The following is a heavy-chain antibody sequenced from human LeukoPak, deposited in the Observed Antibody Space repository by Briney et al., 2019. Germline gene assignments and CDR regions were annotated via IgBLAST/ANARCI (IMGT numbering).Heavy chain of an antibody. J-gene: IGHJ4*02. D-gene: IGHD4-11*01. CDR2: ISYDGSVK. V-gene: IGHV3-30*04. CDR3: AKDLRMTTVTYFDY. CDR1: GFNFSSYA. Sequence: GGSLRLSCAASGFNFSSYAMHWVRQAPGKGLQWVAVISYDGSVKHYADSVKGRLTTSRDNPKNTLYLQMNSLRAEDTAVYYCAKDLRMTTVTYFDYWGQGTLVTVSS.